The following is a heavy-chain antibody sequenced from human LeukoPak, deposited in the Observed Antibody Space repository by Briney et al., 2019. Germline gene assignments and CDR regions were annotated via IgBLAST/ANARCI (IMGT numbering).Heavy chain of an antibody. CDR2: INWNGGST. D-gene: IGHD3-10*02. V-gene: IGHV3-20*04. Sequence: GGSLRLSCAASGFTFDDYGMSWVRQAPGKGLEWVSGINWNGGSTGYADSVKGRFTISRDNAKNSLYLQMNSLRAEDTAVYYCAERGITMIGGVWGKGTTVTISS. CDR3: AERGITMIGGV. CDR1: GFTFDDYG. J-gene: IGHJ6*04.